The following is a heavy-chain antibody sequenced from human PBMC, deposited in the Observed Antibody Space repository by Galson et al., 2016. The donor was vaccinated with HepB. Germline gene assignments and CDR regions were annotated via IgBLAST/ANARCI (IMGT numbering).Heavy chain of an antibody. CDR2: IWYDGSNQ. D-gene: IGHD2-2*01. J-gene: IGHJ4*02. CDR1: GFTFSNYA. Sequence: SLRLSCAASGFTFSNYAMHWVRQAPGKGLEWVAVIWYDGSNQYYGDSVKGRFTISRDNSKDTVYLQMNSLRAEDTAIYYCARARGSTTSCYGYWGQGTLVTVSS. CDR3: ARARGSTTSCYGY. V-gene: IGHV3-33*01.